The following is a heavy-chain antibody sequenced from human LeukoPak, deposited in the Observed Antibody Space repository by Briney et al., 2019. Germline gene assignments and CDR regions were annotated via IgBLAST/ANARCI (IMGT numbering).Heavy chain of an antibody. Sequence: ASVRVSCKASGYTFTNYYLHWVRQAPGHGLEWMAIINPSDGGTYYEQKLQGRVTVTRDTSTSTVYMELSSLRSEDTAVYYCARDTRTMTAVARGQHYYYGLDVWGQGTTVTVSS. CDR3: ARDTRTMTAVARGQHYYYGLDV. D-gene: IGHD4-17*01. CDR1: GYTFTNYY. J-gene: IGHJ6*02. CDR2: INPSDGGT. V-gene: IGHV1-46*01.